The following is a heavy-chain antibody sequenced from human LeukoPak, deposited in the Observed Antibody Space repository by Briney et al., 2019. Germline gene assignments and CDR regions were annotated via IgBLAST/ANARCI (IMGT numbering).Heavy chain of an antibody. CDR3: ARSGRTMVRGASSDY. J-gene: IGHJ4*02. D-gene: IGHD3-10*01. CDR1: GGSISSSSYY. Sequence: PSETLSLTCTVSGGSISSSSYYWGWIRQPPGKELEWIGSIYYSGSTYYNPSLKSRVTISVDTSKNQFSLKLSSVTAADTAVYYCARSGRTMVRGASSDYWGQGTLVTVSS. CDR2: IYYSGST. V-gene: IGHV4-39*07.